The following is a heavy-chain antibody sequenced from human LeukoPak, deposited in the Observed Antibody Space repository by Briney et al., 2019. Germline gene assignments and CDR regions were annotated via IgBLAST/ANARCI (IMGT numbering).Heavy chain of an antibody. D-gene: IGHD3-9*01. Sequence: SETLSLTCSVSGGSFSNYYWSWIRQPPGKGLEWIGFIYYSGTADYNPSLKSRVTISVDTSKKQFSLKLSSVTAADTAVYYCARGVVLTGYPLDFWGRGTLVTVSS. CDR3: ARGVVLTGYPLDF. CDR1: GGSFSNYY. V-gene: IGHV4-59*01. J-gene: IGHJ4*02. CDR2: IYYSGTA.